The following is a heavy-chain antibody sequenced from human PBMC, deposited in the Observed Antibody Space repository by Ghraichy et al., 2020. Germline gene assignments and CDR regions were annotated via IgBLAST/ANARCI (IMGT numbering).Heavy chain of an antibody. CDR1: GGSISSYY. Sequence: SETLSLTCTASGGSISSYYWSWIRQPPGKGLEWIGYIYYSGSTNYNPSLKSRVTISVDTSKNQFSLKLSSVTAADTAVYYCAIGSVVPAGYYYGMDVWGQGTTVTVSS. V-gene: IGHV4-59*01. J-gene: IGHJ6*02. CDR3: AIGSVVPAGYYYGMDV. CDR2: IYYSGST. D-gene: IGHD2-2*01.